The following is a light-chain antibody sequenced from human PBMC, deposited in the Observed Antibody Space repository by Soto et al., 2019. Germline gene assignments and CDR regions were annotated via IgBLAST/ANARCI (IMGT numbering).Light chain of an antibody. Sequence: EIVVTQSPATLSVSPGEGATLSCRASQSISNNLAWYQQKPGQAPRLLIYGASTRATDVPGRFSGSGSGTEFTLTIRILQSEDFAVYYCQQYDNWPRSLTFGGGTKVEIK. V-gene: IGKV3-15*01. CDR3: QQYDNWPRSLT. CDR2: GAS. CDR1: QSISNN. J-gene: IGKJ4*01.